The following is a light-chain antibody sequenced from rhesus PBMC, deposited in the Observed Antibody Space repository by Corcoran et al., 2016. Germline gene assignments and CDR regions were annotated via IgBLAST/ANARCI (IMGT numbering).Light chain of an antibody. Sequence: QAALTQPRSVSGSPGQSVTISCTGTSSEIGGYNYVSWYQQHPGTAPKLMIYEVSKRPSGVSDRFSGSNSGNTASLTSSGLQDEDEADYYCSSYAGSNTYIFGAGTRLTVL. J-gene: IGLJ1*01. V-gene: IGLV2-32*02. CDR1: SSEIGGYNY. CDR2: EVS. CDR3: SSYAGSNTYI.